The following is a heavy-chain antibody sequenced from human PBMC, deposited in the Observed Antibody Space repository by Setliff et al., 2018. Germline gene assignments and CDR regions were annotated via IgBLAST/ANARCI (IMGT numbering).Heavy chain of an antibody. V-gene: IGHV5-51*01. CDR2: IYPGDSDT. Sequence: GESLKISCKGSGYSFTSYWIGWVRQMPGKGLEWMGIIYPGDSDTRYSPSFQGQVTISADKSISTAYLQWSSLKASDTAMYYCARSRSNFWSGYFNWFDPWGPETLLVTVSS. J-gene: IGHJ5*02. CDR1: GYSFTSYW. D-gene: IGHD3-3*01. CDR3: ARSRSNFWSGYFNWFDP.